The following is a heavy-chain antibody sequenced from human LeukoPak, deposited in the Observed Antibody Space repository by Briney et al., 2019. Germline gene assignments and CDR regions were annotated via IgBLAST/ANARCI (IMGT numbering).Heavy chain of an antibody. D-gene: IGHD1-1*01. J-gene: IGHJ4*02. V-gene: IGHV3-66*01. CDR2: IYSGGST. CDR1: GFTVSSNY. CDR3: ARDLVRYGSTFDY. Sequence: GGSLRLSCAASGFTVSSNYMSWVRQAPGKGLEWVSVIYSGGSTYYADSVKGRFTISRDNSKNTLYFQMNSLRAEDTAVYYCARDLVRYGSTFDYWGQGTLVTVSS.